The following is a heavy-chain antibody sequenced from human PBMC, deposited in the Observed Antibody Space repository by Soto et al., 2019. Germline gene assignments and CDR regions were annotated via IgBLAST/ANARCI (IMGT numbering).Heavy chain of an antibody. V-gene: IGHV3-33*01. CDR2: IWYDGNSK. CDR1: GFSFRAYG. J-gene: IGHJ4*02. D-gene: IGHD3-16*01. CDR3: GRDEVWDGPEKSKNWEPPWSGE. Sequence: QVQLVASGGGVVQPGESLRLSCAASGFSFRAYGMHWVRQAPGKGLEWVAVIWYDGNSKFYADSVKGRFTVSRDNFEDTLYLQMNSLRVDDTAVYYCGRDEVWDGPEKSKNWEPPWSGEWGQGDPVTVSS.